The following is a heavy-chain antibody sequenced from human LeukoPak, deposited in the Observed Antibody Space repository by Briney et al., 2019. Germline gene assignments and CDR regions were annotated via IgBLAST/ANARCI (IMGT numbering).Heavy chain of an antibody. Sequence: AGSLRFSGAASGVTFCSNAMSWVRHNPGKGWVGCVAISGSGGNTYYTDSVKGTITISTDNITNTMYVNMHTLNATDAALYYCLKDIKAGGLDVWGPGTTVTVSS. CDR3: LKDIKAGGLDV. CDR2: ISGSGGNT. J-gene: IGHJ6*02. V-gene: IGHV3-23*01. D-gene: IGHD1-20*01. CDR1: GVTFCSNA.